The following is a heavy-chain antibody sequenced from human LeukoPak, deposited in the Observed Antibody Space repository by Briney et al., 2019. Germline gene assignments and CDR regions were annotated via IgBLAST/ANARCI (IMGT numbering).Heavy chain of an antibody. CDR1: GFTFSSYA. J-gene: IGHJ4*02. CDR3: ARDWYYDLVPDY. V-gene: IGHV3-30-3*01. D-gene: IGHD3-3*01. CDR2: ISFDGSNK. Sequence: GRSLRLSCAASGFTFSSYAMHWVRQAPGKGLEWVAVISFDGSNKYYADSVKGRFTISRDNSKSTLYLQMNSLRAEDTAVYYCARDWYYDLVPDYWGQGTLVTVSS.